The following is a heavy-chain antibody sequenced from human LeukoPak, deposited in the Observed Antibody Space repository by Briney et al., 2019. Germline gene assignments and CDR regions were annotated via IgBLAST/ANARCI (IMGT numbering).Heavy chain of an antibody. CDR2: MKHSGST. CDR3: ARDRPSGGYYAFWSGYYSPWFDP. J-gene: IGHJ5*02. D-gene: IGHD3-3*01. CDR1: GGSFSGYY. Sequence: SETLSLTCAVYGGSFSGYYWSWIRQPPGKGLEWVGEMKHSGSTNSNPSPKSRGTISVATSKNQFSLKLSSVTAADPAVYYCARDRPSGGYYAFWSGYYSPWFDPWGQGNLVTVSS. V-gene: IGHV4-34*01.